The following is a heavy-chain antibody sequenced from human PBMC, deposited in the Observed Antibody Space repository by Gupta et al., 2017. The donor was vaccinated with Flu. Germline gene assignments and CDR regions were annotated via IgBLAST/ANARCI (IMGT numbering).Heavy chain of an antibody. CDR3: TRHGYSYGPYFDY. V-gene: IGHV3-73*01. J-gene: IGHJ4*02. CDR1: GFTFSGSA. CDR2: SRSKANSYAK. Sequence: EVPLVESGGGLVQPGGSLKLSCAASGFTFSGSARHWVRQASGKGLEWVGSSRSKANSYAKADDASVKGRFPISRDESKNTAYLQMNSLKTEDTAVYYCTRHGYSYGPYFDYGGQGTLVTVDS. D-gene: IGHD5-18*01.